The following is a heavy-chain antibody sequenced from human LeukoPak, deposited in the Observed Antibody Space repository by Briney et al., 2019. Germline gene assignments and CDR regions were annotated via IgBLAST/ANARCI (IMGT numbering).Heavy chain of an antibody. V-gene: IGHV3-74*01. D-gene: IGHD4-11*01. Sequence: GGSLRLSCAASGFTFSSYWVHWVRQAPGKGLVWVSRITSDGTSTNYADSVKGRFTISRDNAKNTLYLQMNSLRAEDTAVYYCARGSYTNYALSWGQGTLLTVSS. CDR3: ARGSYTNYALS. CDR1: GFTFSSYW. J-gene: IGHJ4*02. CDR2: ITSDGTST.